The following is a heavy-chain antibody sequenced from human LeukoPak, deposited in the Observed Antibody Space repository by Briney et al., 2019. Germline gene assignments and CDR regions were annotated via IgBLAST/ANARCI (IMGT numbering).Heavy chain of an antibody. V-gene: IGHV5-51*01. CDR2: IYPGGSNG. J-gene: IGHJ4*02. CDR1: GFDFTAYG. Sequence: GESLKTSCKCSGFDFTAYGIAWVRQMPGKGLEWMGNIYPGGSNGRYSPSFQGQVTLSDYQSITTVYLQWSSLKASDTAMYYCARHFNSAWFGFWGQGSLVTVSS. D-gene: IGHD5-18*01. CDR3: ARHFNSAWFGF.